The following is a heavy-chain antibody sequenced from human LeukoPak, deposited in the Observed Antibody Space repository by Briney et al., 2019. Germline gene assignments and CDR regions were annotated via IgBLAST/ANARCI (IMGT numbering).Heavy chain of an antibody. V-gene: IGHV3-23*01. J-gene: IGHJ4*02. CDR3: AKASWVSSTDAVR. CDR2: ISGSGGST. Sequence: GGSLRLSCAASGFTFSSYAMSWVRQAPGKGLEWVSAISGSGGSTYYADSVKGRFTLSSDSSRNTVYFQLNNLRVEDMAIYYCAKASWVSSTDAVRWGQGTLVTVSS. CDR1: GFTFSSYA. D-gene: IGHD3-16*01.